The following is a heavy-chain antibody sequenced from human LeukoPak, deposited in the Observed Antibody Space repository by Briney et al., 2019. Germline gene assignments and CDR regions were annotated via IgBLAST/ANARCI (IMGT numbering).Heavy chain of an antibody. CDR1: GFAIRDTY. CDR2: IKQDGSEN. CDR3: ARRRGMGSLDY. Sequence: GGSLRLSCAASGFAIRDTYMNWIRQAPGKGLEWVANIKQDGSENYYVDSVKGRLTISRDNAKSSLYLQMNSLRADDTAVYYCARRRGMGSLDYWGQGTLVTVSS. V-gene: IGHV3-7*03. J-gene: IGHJ4*02. D-gene: IGHD2-8*01.